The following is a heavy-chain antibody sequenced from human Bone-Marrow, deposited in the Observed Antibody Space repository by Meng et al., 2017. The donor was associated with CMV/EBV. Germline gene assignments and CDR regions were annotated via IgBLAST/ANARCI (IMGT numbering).Heavy chain of an antibody. J-gene: IGHJ6*02. CDR1: GFTFSSYS. Sequence: GESLKISCAASGFTFSSYSMNWVRQAPGKGLEWVSSISSSSSYIYYADSVKGRFTISRDNAKNSLYLQMNSLRAEDTAVYYCARGEGEDYYYYGMEVWGQWTTVNGSS. D-gene: IGHD3-16*01. CDR2: ISSSSSYI. V-gene: IGHV3-21*01. CDR3: ARGEGEDYYYYGMEV.